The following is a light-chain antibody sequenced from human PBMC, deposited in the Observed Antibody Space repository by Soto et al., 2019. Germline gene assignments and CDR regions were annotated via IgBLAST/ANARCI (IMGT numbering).Light chain of an antibody. Sequence: QSVLTQPASVSGSPGQSIAISCTGTSSDVGGYDYVSWYQQHPDKAPKLIVYEVTHRPSGVSSRFSGSKSGNTASLTISGLQAEDEADYYCSSLRSGSTRVFGTGTKVPVL. CDR3: SSLRSGSTRV. V-gene: IGLV2-14*01. CDR1: SSDVGGYDY. J-gene: IGLJ1*01. CDR2: EVT.